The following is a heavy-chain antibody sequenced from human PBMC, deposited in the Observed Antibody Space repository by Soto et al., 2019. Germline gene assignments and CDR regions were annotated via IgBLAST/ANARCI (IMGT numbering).Heavy chain of an antibody. V-gene: IGHV4-34*01. CDR1: GGSFSGYY. J-gene: IGHJ4*02. D-gene: IGHD3-10*01. CDR3: ARGIIRSSGSFYKFGPGFDY. Sequence: SETLSLTCAAYGGSFSGYYWSWIRQPPGKGLEWIGEINHSGSTNYNPSLKSRVTISVDTSKNQFSLKLSSVTAADTAVYYCARGIIRSSGSFYKFGPGFDYWGQGTLVTVSS. CDR2: INHSGST.